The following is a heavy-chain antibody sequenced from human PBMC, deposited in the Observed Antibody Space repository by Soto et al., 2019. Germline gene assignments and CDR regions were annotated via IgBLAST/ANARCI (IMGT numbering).Heavy chain of an antibody. CDR1: GYTFTSCG. V-gene: IGHV1-18*04. CDR2: ISAYNGNT. J-gene: IGHJ4*02. D-gene: IGHD3-3*01. CDR3: ARGIPSLRFLEWLLFDY. Sequence: ASVKVSCKASGYTFTSCGISWVRQAPGQGLEWMGWISAYNGNTNYAQKLQGRVTMTTDTSTSTAYMELRSLRSDDTAVYYCARGIPSLRFLEWLLFDYWGQGTLVTVS.